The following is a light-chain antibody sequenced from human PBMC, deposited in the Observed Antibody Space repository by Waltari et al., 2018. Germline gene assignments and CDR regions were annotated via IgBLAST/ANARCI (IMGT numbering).Light chain of an antibody. CDR2: GAS. Sequence: IVLTQSPGTLSLSPGERATLSCRASQNVSTFLARYQQKPGQAPRLLIYGASSSATGIPDRFSGGGSGTDFSLTISRLEPEDFAVYYCQHHLRLPATFGQGTXVDIX. CDR3: QHHLRLPAT. V-gene: IGKV3-20*01. J-gene: IGKJ1*01. CDR1: QNVSTF.